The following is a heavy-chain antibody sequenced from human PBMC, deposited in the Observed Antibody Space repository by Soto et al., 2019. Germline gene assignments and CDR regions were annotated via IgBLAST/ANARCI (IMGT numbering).Heavy chain of an antibody. CDR2: ISGSGGST. V-gene: IGHV3-23*01. D-gene: IGHD3-3*01. Sequence: GGSLRLSCAASGFTFSSYAMSWVRQAPGKGLEWVSAISGSGGSTYYADSVKGRFTISRDNSKNTLYLQMNSLRAEDTAVYYCAKDRPSHTIFGVVVDYWGQGTLVTVSS. J-gene: IGHJ4*02. CDR1: GFTFSSYA. CDR3: AKDRPSHTIFGVVVDY.